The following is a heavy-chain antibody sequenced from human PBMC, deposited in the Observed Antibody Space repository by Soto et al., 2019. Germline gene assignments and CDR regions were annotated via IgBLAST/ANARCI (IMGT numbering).Heavy chain of an antibody. V-gene: IGHV4-34*01. J-gene: IGHJ4*02. CDR1: GGSFSGYY. CDR2: INHSGST. CDR3: ARARYYYDSSGYYIY. Sequence: SETLSLTCAVYGGSFSGYYWSWIRQPPGKGLEWIGEINHSGSTNYNPSLKSRVTISVDTSKNQFSLKLSSVTAADTAVYYCARARYYYDSSGYYIYWGQGTLVTSPQ. D-gene: IGHD3-22*01.